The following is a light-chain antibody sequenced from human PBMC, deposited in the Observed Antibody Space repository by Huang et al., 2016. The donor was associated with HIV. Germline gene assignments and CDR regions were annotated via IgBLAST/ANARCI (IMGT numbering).Light chain of an antibody. CDR2: KVS. CDR3: MQGSRSPIT. CDR1: QSLVHSDGNTY. Sequence: DVVMTQSPVSLPVTLGQPASISCRSSQSLVHSDGNTYLNWFQQRPGQSPRRLIYKVSLRLSGLPDRLSGSGSGTDCTVKIGRVEAEDVGSYYCMQGSRSPITFRQGTRLDIK. J-gene: IGKJ5*01. V-gene: IGKV2-30*02.